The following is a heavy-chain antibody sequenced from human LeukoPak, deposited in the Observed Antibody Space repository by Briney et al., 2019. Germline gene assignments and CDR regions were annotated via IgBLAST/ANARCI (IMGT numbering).Heavy chain of an antibody. V-gene: IGHV1-2*02. CDR2: IDPNSGAT. D-gene: IGHD3-10*01. CDR1: GHDFSGYY. Sequence: ASVKVSCKTSGHDFSGYYMHWVRRAPGQGLEWMGWIDPNSGATKYAPKFQGRVTMTRDTSIIASYMELNILKFDDTAVYFCARGFGQTSGMDYWGQGTLITVSA. CDR3: ARGFGQTSGMDY. J-gene: IGHJ4*02.